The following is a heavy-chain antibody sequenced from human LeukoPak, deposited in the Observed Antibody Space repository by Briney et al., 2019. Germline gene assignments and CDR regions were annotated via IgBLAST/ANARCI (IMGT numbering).Heavy chain of an antibody. CDR2: IATSGSAI. Sequence: GGSLRLSCAASGFTFSSYEMSWVRQAPGKGLEWVSYIATSGSAIYYADSVKGRFTISRDDAKNSLYPQMNSLRVEDMAVYYCVRGGYCSSTICYWYNAFDMWGQGTMVTVSS. D-gene: IGHD2-2*01. CDR1: GFTFSSYE. CDR3: VRGGYCSSTICYWYNAFDM. V-gene: IGHV3-48*03. J-gene: IGHJ3*02.